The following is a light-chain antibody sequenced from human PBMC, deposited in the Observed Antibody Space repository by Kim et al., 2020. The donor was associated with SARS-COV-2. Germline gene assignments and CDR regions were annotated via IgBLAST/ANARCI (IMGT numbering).Light chain of an antibody. CDR3: SSYTSSSTLV. V-gene: IGLV2-14*03. J-gene: IGLJ2*01. Sequence: QSALTQPASMSGSPGQSITISCTGTSDDVGGYNYVSWYQQHPGKAPKLMIYDVTNRPSGVSNRFSGSKSGNTASLTISGLQAEDEADYYCSSYTSSSTLVFGGGTQLTVL. CDR1: SDDVGGYNY. CDR2: DVT.